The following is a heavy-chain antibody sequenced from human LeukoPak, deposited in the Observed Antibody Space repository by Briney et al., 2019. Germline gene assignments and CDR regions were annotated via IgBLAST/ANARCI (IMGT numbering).Heavy chain of an antibody. CDR1: GFTFSSYW. J-gene: IGHJ6*03. CDR2: IKQDGSEK. CDR3: AREAPPPDYYYNYYMDV. V-gene: IGHV3-7*01. Sequence: GGSLRLSCAAAGFTFSSYWMTWVRQAPGKGLEWVASIKQDGSEKYYVDFVKGRFTISRDNAKNSLYLQMNSLRAEDTAVYYCAREAPPPDYYYNYYMDVWGKGTTVTVSS.